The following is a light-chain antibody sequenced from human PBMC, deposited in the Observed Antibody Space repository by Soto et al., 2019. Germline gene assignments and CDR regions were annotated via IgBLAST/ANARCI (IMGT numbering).Light chain of an antibody. CDR2: RNN. CDR1: SSNIGSNY. V-gene: IGLV1-47*01. CDR3: AAWDDRLSALYV. J-gene: IGLJ1*01. Sequence: QSVLTQPPSASGTPGQRVTISCSGSSSNIGSNYVYWYQQLPGTAPKLLIYRNNQRPSGVPDRFSGSKSGTSASLAISGLRSEDEADYYCAAWDDRLSALYVLGTGTKVTVL.